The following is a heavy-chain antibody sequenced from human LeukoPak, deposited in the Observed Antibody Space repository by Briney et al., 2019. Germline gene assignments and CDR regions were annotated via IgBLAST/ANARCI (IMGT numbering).Heavy chain of an antibody. V-gene: IGHV3-7*01. D-gene: IGHD3-3*01. CDR2: IKQDGSEK. CDR1: GFTFSDYY. Sequence: GGSLRLSCAASGFTFSDYYMRWIRQAPGKGLEWVANIKQDGSEKYYGDSVKGRFNISRDNAKNSLYLQMNPLRAQATAVYYCARDNRIWSAYWGHYYGMAVWGQGTTVTVSS. J-gene: IGHJ6*02. CDR3: ARDNRIWSAYWGHYYGMAV.